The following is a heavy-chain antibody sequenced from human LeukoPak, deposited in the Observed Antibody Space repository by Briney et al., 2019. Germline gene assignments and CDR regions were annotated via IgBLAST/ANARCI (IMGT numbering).Heavy chain of an antibody. CDR1: GGSISSYY. CDR2: IYYNGST. V-gene: IGHV4-59*01. D-gene: IGHD5-12*01. J-gene: IGHJ4*02. CDR3: ARGEGKSGYEDY. Sequence: PSETLSLTCTVSGGSISSYYWSWFRQPPGKGLQWIGYIYYNGSTNYNPSLKSRVTISVATSKNQFSLQLSSVTAADTAVYYCARGEGKSGYEDYWGQGTLVSVSS.